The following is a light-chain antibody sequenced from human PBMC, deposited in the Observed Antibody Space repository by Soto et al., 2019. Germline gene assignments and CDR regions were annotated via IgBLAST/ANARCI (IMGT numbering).Light chain of an antibody. J-gene: IGKJ1*01. Sequence: QLTQSPSSLSASVGDRVTLTCRASQGISSNLAWYQQKPGRAPKLLIFGASTLQSGVPSRFSGSGSGTDFTLTISSLQPEDFATYFCQKLDAYPPWKFGQGTKVEIK. CDR3: QKLDAYPPWK. V-gene: IGKV1-9*01. CDR2: GAS. CDR1: QGISSN.